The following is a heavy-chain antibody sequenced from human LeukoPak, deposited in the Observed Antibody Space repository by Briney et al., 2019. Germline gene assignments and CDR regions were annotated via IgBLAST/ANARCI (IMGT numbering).Heavy chain of an antibody. CDR3: ATTGYSSSWYYY. Sequence: SVKVSCKASGGTFSSYAISWVRQAPGQGLEWMGGIIPILGIANYAQKFQGRVTITADKSTSTAYMELSSLRSEDTAVYYCATTGYSSSWYYYWGQGTLVTVSS. D-gene: IGHD6-13*01. CDR2: IIPILGIA. J-gene: IGHJ4*02. V-gene: IGHV1-69*10. CDR1: GGTFSSYA.